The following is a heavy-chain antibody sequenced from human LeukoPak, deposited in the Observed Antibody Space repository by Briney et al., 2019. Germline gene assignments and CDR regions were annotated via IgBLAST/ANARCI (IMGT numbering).Heavy chain of an antibody. D-gene: IGHD6-19*01. CDR1: GFTFSSER. CDR3: ARGLPLADTSHYFDS. CDR2: IYSGSEHI. Sequence: GGSLRLSCAASGFTFSSERLNWVRQAPGKGGEWVSTIYSGSEHIYYADSVKGRFTVSRDNAKNSLYLQMDSLRAEDTAVYYCARGLPLADTSHYFDSWGQGALVTVSS. V-gene: IGHV3-21*01. J-gene: IGHJ4*02.